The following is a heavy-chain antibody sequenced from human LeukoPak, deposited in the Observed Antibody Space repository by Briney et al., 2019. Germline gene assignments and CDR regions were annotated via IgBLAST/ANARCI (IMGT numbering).Heavy chain of an antibody. D-gene: IGHD5-18*01. CDR3: ARGTTGYSYPTAFDI. Sequence: PSETLSLTCTVSGGSISSYYWSWIRQPPGKGLEWIGYIYYSGSTNYNPSLKSRVTISVDTSKNQFSLKLSSVTAADTAVYYCARGTTGYSYPTAFDIWGQGTMVTVSS. CDR1: GGSISSYY. V-gene: IGHV4-59*01. J-gene: IGHJ3*02. CDR2: IYYSGST.